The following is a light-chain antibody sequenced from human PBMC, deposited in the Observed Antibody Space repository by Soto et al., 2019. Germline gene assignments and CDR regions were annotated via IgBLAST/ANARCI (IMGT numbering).Light chain of an antibody. Sequence: QAVVTQPPSVSAAPGQRVTISCTGSSFNIGAGYDVHWYQLLPGTAPKLLIFANVNRPSGVPDRFSGSKSGTSASLAITGLQAEDEADYFCQSYDTSLSAWVFGGGTKVTVL. CDR2: ANV. CDR1: SFNIGAGYD. CDR3: QSYDTSLSAWV. V-gene: IGLV1-40*01. J-gene: IGLJ3*02.